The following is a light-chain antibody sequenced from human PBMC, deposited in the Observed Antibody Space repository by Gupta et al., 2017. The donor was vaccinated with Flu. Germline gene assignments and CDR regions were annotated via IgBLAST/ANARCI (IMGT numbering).Light chain of an antibody. CDR3: QQSYTLT. CDR2: ATS. Sequence: DIQMTQSPSSLSASVGDRVTITCRASQSISRFVNWYQQKPGKAPKLLIYATSSLQSGDPSRFSGSGSGTDFTLTITRLQPEDFATYCYQQSYTLTFGGGTKVDIK. CDR1: QSISRF. J-gene: IGKJ4*01. V-gene: IGKV1-39*01.